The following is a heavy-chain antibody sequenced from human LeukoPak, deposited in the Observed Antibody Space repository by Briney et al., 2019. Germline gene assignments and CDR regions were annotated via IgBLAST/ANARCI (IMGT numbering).Heavy chain of an antibody. CDR2: ITVNGERT. J-gene: IGHJ6*02. CDR1: GFTYTNFG. Sequence: GGSLRLSCAASGFTYTNFGMSWVRQAPGKGLEWVSSITVNGERTDYADSVNGRFTISRDNSKDTLYLRMNSLRVEDTAVYFCAKSRGISAGPSYYYYSLDVWGRGTTVTVSS. CDR3: AKSRGISAGPSYYYYSLDV. D-gene: IGHD3-16*01. V-gene: IGHV3-23*01.